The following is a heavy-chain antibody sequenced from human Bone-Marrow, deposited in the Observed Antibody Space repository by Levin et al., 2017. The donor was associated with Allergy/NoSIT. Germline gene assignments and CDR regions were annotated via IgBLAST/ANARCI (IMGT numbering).Heavy chain of an antibody. CDR1: GFAFNDYY. J-gene: IGHJ4*01. Sequence: GGSLRLSCAASGFAFNDYYMSWVRQAPGKGLEWVSYISGSGSFTKTADSVKGRITISRDKAQNSVSLQMTSLRAEDTAVYFCARGGPTATRASGIHWGHGTLVTVSS. CDR2: ISGSGSFT. CDR3: ARGGPTATRASGIH. V-gene: IGHV3-11*06. D-gene: IGHD4-17*01.